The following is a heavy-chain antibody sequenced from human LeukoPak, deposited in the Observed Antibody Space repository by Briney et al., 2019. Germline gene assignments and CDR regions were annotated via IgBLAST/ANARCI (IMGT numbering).Heavy chain of an antibody. CDR3: ARDGARFADYSYGSSAFDI. Sequence: SETLSLTCTVSGGSISSGSYYWSWIRQPAGKGLEWIGRIYTSGSTNYNPSLKSRVTISVDTSKNQFSLKLSSVTAADTAVYYCARDGARFADYSYGSSAFDIWGQGTMVTVSS. D-gene: IGHD5-18*01. J-gene: IGHJ3*02. CDR2: IYTSGST. V-gene: IGHV4-61*02. CDR1: GGSISSGSYY.